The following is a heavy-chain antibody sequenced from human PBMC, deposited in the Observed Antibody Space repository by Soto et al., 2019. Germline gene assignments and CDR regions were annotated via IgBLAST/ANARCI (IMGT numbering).Heavy chain of an antibody. V-gene: IGHV4-39*01. J-gene: IGHJ4*02. CDR2: IYYSGST. D-gene: IGHD3-9*01. CDR3: XXXXRXTRLVIINDY. Sequence: QLQLQESGPGLVKPSETLSLTCTVSGGSISSSSYYWGWIRQPPGKGLEWIGSIYYSGSTYYNPSLKSRVTISVDTSKSQFSLXXSSXXAADXXXXXXXXXXRXTRLVIINDYWGQGTLVTVSS. CDR1: GGSISSSSYY.